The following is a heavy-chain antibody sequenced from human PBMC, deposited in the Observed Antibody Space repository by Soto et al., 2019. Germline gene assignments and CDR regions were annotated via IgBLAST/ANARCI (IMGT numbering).Heavy chain of an antibody. CDR3: AKGGRSRGGWAIAVAGTMDY. CDR2: ISGSGGST. J-gene: IGHJ4*02. D-gene: IGHD6-19*01. CDR1: GFTFSSYA. V-gene: IGHV3-23*01. Sequence: EVQLLASGGGLVQPGGSLRLSCAASGFTFSSYAMSWVRQAPGKGLEWVSAISGSGGSTYYADSVKGRFTISRDNSKNTLYLQMNSLRAEDTAVYYCAKGGRSRGGWAIAVAGTMDYWGQGTLVTVSS.